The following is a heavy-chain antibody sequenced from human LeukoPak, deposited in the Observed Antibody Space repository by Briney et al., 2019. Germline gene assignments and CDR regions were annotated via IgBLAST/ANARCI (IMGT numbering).Heavy chain of an antibody. CDR2: INEDGSGK. V-gene: IGHV3-7*01. Sequence: PGGSLRLSCAGSGFTFSTYWMSWVRQVPGKGLEWVANINEDGSGKNYVDSVKGRFTISRDNAKNLVYLQLNSLRAEDTAIYYCARDKVVGASRFEYWGQGTQVTVSS. CDR1: GFTFSTYW. D-gene: IGHD1-26*01. CDR3: ARDKVVGASRFEY. J-gene: IGHJ4*02.